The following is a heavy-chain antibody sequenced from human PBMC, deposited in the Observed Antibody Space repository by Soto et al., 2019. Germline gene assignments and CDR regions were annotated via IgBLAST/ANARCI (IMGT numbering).Heavy chain of an antibody. J-gene: IGHJ6*02. Sequence: ASVKVSCKASGYTFASYAISWMRQAPGQGLEWMGWISAYNGNTNYAQKLQGRVTMTTDTSTSTAYMELRSLRSDDTAVYYCAREIGYCTNGVCLPHYYYYNGMDVWGQGTTVTVSS. D-gene: IGHD2-8*01. CDR2: ISAYNGNT. CDR1: GYTFASYA. CDR3: AREIGYCTNGVCLPHYYYYNGMDV. V-gene: IGHV1-18*01.